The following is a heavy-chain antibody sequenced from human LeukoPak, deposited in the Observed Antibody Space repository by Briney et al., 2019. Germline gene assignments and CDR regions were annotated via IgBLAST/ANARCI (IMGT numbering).Heavy chain of an antibody. Sequence: GGSLRLSCAASGFTFSSYWMSWVRQAPGKGLEWVANIKQDGSEKYYVDSVKGRFTISRDNAKNSLYLQMNSLRAEDTAVYYCARNYYGSGSYYNGEGTVDYWGQGTLVTVSS. V-gene: IGHV3-7*01. CDR1: GFTFSSYW. J-gene: IGHJ4*02. CDR2: IKQDGSEK. CDR3: ARNYYGSGSYYNGEGTVDY. D-gene: IGHD3-10*01.